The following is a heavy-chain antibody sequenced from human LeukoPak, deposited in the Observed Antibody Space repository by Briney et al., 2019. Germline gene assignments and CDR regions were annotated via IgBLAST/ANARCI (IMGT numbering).Heavy chain of an antibody. D-gene: IGHD5-18*01. CDR1: GVSISSSNSY. CDR3: ARTTEGGYTYGYFYYYYMDV. V-gene: IGHV4-39*01. CDR2: IYYSGNT. J-gene: IGHJ6*03. Sequence: SETLSLTCTVSGVSISSSNSYWGWIRQPPGKGLEWIGSIYYSGNTYYNASLKSQVSISIDTSKNRFSLKLTSVTAADTAVYYCARTTEGGYTYGYFYYYYMDVWGKGTTVTISS.